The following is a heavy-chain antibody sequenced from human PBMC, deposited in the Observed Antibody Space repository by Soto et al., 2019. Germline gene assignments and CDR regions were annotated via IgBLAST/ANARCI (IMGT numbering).Heavy chain of an antibody. CDR3: AMVDVYVTPSPQDV. CDR2: INTYNGNT. J-gene: IGHJ6*02. CDR1: GYTFTRYG. D-gene: IGHD3-16*01. V-gene: IGHV1-18*01. Sequence: QVQLVQSGAEVKNPGASVKVSCKASGYTFTRYGIGWARQAPGQGLEWMGWINTYNGNTNYAQNVQGRVTLTTDTSTCTAYMELRSLRSNDTAIYYCAMVDVYVTPSPQDVWGLGTTVIVSS.